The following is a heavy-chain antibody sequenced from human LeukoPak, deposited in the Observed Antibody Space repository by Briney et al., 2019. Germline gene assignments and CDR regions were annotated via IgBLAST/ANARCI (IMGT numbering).Heavy chain of an antibody. CDR3: ARIPKVHSSMARYFDY. Sequence: GESLKISCKCSGYSFTTYWIVLVRQMPGRGLEWMGIIYPVDSDTRYNPSFRGQVSISADKSISTAYLQWSTLKTSDTAMYYCARIPKVHSSMARYFDYWGQGTLVTVSS. J-gene: IGHJ4*02. V-gene: IGHV5-51*01. CDR2: IYPVDSDT. D-gene: IGHD5-18*01. CDR1: GYSFTTYW.